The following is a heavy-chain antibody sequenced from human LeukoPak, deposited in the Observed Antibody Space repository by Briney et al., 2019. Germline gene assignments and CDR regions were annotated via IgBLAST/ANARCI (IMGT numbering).Heavy chain of an antibody. J-gene: IGHJ4*02. Sequence: PGGSLRLSCAVSGSTFSDHYMDWVRQAPGKGLEWVGRSRNRAKSYTTDYAASVKGRFTISRDDSKRTLYLQMNSLETEDTAVYYCSRDATGDHWGQGTLVSVSS. CDR3: SRDATGDH. CDR2: SRNRAKSYTT. V-gene: IGHV3-72*01. CDR1: GSTFSDHY.